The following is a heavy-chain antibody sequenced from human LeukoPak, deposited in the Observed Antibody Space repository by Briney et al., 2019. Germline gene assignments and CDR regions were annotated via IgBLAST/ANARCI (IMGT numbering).Heavy chain of an antibody. CDR3: ARIPVDTAMADVSLFDY. CDR2: INPNSGGT. V-gene: IGHV1-2*02. D-gene: IGHD5-18*01. CDR1: GYTFTGYY. J-gene: IGHJ4*02. Sequence: ASVKVSCKASGYTFTGYYMHWVRQAPGQGLEWMGWINPNSGGTNYAQKLQGRVTMTTDTSTSTAYMELRSLRSDDTAVYYCARIPVDTAMADVSLFDYWGQGTLVTVSS.